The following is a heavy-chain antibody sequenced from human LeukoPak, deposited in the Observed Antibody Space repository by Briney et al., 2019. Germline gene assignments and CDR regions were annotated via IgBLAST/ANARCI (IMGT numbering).Heavy chain of an antibody. Sequence: SVKVSCKASGYTFTGHYMHWVRQAPGQGLEWMGWINPNSGGTNYAQKFQGRVTMTRDTSISTAYMELSRLRSDDTAVYYCARGTRWIQLWFDYWGQGTLVTVSS. D-gene: IGHD5-18*01. CDR1: GYTFTGHY. V-gene: IGHV1-2*02. J-gene: IGHJ4*02. CDR3: ARGTRWIQLWFDY. CDR2: INPNSGGT.